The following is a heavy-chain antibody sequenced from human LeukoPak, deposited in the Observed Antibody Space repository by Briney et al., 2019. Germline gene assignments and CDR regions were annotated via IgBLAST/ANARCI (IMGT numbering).Heavy chain of an antibody. J-gene: IGHJ4*02. Sequence: SGPTLVKPTQTLTLTCTFSGFSLSTSGVGVGWIRRPPGKALEWLALIYWDDDKRYSPSLKSRLTITKDTSKNQVVLTMTNMDPVDTATYYCAHRQSGGGGDYFDYWGQGTLVTVST. CDR1: GFSLSTSGVG. D-gene: IGHD3-3*01. CDR3: AHRQSGGGGDYFDY. V-gene: IGHV2-5*02. CDR2: IYWDDDK.